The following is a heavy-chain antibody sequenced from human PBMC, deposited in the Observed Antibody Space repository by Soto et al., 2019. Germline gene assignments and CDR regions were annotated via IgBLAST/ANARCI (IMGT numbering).Heavy chain of an antibody. CDR2: MYHSGNT. J-gene: IGHJ4*02. CDR1: GGSFSGYY. D-gene: IGHD3-9*01. Sequence: SETLSLTCAVYGGSFSGYYWSWIRQPPGKGLEWIGYMYHSGNTYYNPSLKSRVIISVDTSKNQFSLILSSVTAADTAVYYCARVLGDDLLTGYSDVDTALGVFDFWGRGTLVTVSS. CDR3: ARVLGDDLLTGYSDVDTALGVFDF. V-gene: IGHV4-34*01.